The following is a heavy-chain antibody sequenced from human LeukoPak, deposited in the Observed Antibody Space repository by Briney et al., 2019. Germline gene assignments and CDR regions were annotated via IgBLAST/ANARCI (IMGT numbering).Heavy chain of an antibody. Sequence: SVKVSCKASGGTFSSYAISWVRQAPGQGLEWMGGIIPIFGTANYAQKFQGRVTMTEDTSTDTGYLELSSLTSEDTAVYYCTSPPSLSSGWFFRYWGQGTLVTVS. V-gene: IGHV1-69*06. CDR1: GGTFSSYA. CDR2: IIPIFGTA. D-gene: IGHD6-19*01. CDR3: TSPPSLSSGWFFRY. J-gene: IGHJ4*02.